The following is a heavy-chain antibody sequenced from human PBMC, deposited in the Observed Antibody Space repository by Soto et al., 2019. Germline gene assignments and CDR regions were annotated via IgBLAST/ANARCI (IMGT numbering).Heavy chain of an antibody. CDR1: GFSFSDDY. CDR2: VRKKANSYTT. CDR3: ARVPGGSGCYSFDY. V-gene: IGHV3-72*01. Sequence: EVQLVESGGGLVQPGGSLGLSCAASGFSFSDDYMDWVRQAPGKGLEWVGRVRKKANSYTTEYAASVKGRFTISRDDSKNSLYLQMNSLTTEETAVYSCARVPGGSGCYSFDYCGQGTLVTVSS. J-gene: IGHJ4*02. D-gene: IGHD3-3*01.